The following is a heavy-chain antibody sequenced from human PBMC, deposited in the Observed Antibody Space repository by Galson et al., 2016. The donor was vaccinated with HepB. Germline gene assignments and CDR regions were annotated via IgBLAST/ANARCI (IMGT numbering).Heavy chain of an antibody. V-gene: IGHV3-30*18. CDR1: GFTFSSYG. J-gene: IGHJ6*04. D-gene: IGHD6-13*01. CDR2: ISYDGSNK. CDR3: AKGSSWNYYYNGMDV. Sequence: SLRLSCAASGFTFSSYGMHWVRQAPGKGLEWVAVISYDGSNKYYADAVKGRFPISRDNSKNTLYLQMNSLRAEDTAVYYCAKGSSWNYYYNGMDVWGKGTTVTVSS.